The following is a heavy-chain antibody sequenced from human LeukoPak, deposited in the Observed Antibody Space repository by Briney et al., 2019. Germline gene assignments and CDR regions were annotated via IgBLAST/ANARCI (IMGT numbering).Heavy chain of an antibody. CDR1: GFTFRNYA. V-gene: IGHV3-23*01. Sequence: GGSLRLSCAASGFTFRNYAMNWVRQAPGKGLEWVSGISDSGGVIDYADSVKGRFTISRDTSKNTLHLQMNNLRAENTAVYYCANRLRDGYNSPIDFWGQGTLVTVSS. J-gene: IGHJ4*02. D-gene: IGHD5-24*01. CDR2: ISDSGGVI. CDR3: ANRLRDGYNSPIDF.